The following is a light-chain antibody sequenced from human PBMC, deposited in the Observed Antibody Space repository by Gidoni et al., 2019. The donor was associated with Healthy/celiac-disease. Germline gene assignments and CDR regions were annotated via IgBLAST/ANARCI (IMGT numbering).Light chain of an antibody. CDR1: QSISSW. CDR3: QQYNSYSWT. J-gene: IGKJ1*01. CDR2: NAS. Sequence: DIQMTQTPSTLSASVGDRVTITCRASQSISSWLALYQQKPGNVPKLLIYNASSLESGVPSRFSGSGSGTEFTLTISSLQPDDFATYYCQQYNSYSWTFGQGTKVEIK. V-gene: IGKV1-5*03.